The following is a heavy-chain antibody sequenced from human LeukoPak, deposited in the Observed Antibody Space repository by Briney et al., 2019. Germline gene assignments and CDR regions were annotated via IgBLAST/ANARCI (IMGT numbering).Heavy chain of an antibody. CDR2: IRSSSRTI. D-gene: IGHD1-26*01. V-gene: IGHV3-48*04. Sequence: GGSLRLSCAASGFTFSAYSMNWVRQAPGKGLEWVSYIRSSSRTIYYADSVKGRFTISRDNAKNSLYLQMNSLRAEDTAVYYCARGGVGATDLDYWGQGTLVTVSS. CDR1: GFTFSAYS. J-gene: IGHJ4*02. CDR3: ARGGVGATDLDY.